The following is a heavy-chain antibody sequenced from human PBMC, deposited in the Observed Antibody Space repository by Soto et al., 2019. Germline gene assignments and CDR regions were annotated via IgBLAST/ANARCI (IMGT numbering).Heavy chain of an antibody. CDR1: GCSISSSSYY. J-gene: IGHJ5*02. V-gene: IGHV4-39*01. D-gene: IGHD2-15*01. CDR2: IYYSGST. Sequence: SETLSLTCTVSGCSISSSSYYWGWIRQPPGKGLEWIGSIYYSGSTYYNPSLKSRVTISVDTSKNQFSLKLSSVTAADTAVYYCARRRGCSGGSCYPGYIWFDPWGQGTLVTVSS. CDR3: ARRRGCSGGSCYPGYIWFDP.